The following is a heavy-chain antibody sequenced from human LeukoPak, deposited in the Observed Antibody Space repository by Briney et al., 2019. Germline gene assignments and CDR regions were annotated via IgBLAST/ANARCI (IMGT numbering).Heavy chain of an antibody. CDR1: GFSFSSYG. J-gene: IGHJ6*03. V-gene: IGHV3-33*01. CDR2: IWFYASNK. CDR3: ARDGGYCSRTSCPASRMDV. Sequence: PARSLTLSCAASGFSFSSYGMHWVRHAQPNGLGWVAVIWFYASNKSCADSVKGRFTISRENYKNTLHLQMNSLKAEDTAVYYCARDGGYCSRTSCPASRMDVWGKGTTVTVSS. D-gene: IGHD2-2*03.